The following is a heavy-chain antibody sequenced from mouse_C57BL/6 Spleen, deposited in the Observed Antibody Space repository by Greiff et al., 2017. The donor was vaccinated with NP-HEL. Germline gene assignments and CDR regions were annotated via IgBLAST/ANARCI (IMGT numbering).Heavy chain of an antibody. J-gene: IGHJ4*01. CDR2: FYPGSGSI. V-gene: IGHV1-62-2*01. CDR3: ARHEDRGGPDYYAMDY. CDR1: GYTFTEYT. D-gene: IGHD3-3*01. Sequence: VMLVESGAELVKPGASVKLSCKASGYTFTEYTIHWVKQRSGQGLEWIGWFYPGSGSIKYNEKFKDKATLTADKSSSTAYMELSRLTSEDSAVYVCARHEDRGGPDYYAMDYWGQVTSVTVSS.